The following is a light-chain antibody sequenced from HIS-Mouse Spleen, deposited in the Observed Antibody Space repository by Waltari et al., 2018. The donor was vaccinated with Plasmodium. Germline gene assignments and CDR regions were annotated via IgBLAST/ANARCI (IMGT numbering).Light chain of an antibody. J-gene: IGLJ3*02. V-gene: IGLV1-44*01. Sequence: QSVLTQPPSASGTPGQRVTISCSGSSSNIGSNTVNWYQQLPGTAPKLLIYSNNQRPSGGPDRFSGYKSGTSASLAISGLQSEDEADYYCAAWDDSLNGWVFGGGTKLTVL. CDR1: SSNIGSNT. CDR2: SNN. CDR3: AAWDDSLNGWV.